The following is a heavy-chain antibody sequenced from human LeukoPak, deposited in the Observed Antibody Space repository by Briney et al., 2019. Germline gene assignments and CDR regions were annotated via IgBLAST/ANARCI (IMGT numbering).Heavy chain of an antibody. J-gene: IGHJ4*02. Sequence: RSSETLSLTCAVYGGSFSGYYWSWIRQPPGKGLEWIGEINHSGSTNYNPSLKSRVTISVDTSKNQFSLKLSSVTAADTAVYYCARLRGSSGWTVYFDYWGQGTLVTVSS. V-gene: IGHV4-34*01. CDR3: ARLRGSSGWTVYFDY. CDR1: GGSFSGYY. D-gene: IGHD6-19*01. CDR2: INHSGST.